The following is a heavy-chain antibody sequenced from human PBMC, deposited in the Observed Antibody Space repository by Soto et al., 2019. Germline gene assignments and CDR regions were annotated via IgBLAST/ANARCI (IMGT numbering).Heavy chain of an antibody. J-gene: IGHJ4*02. Sequence: QVQLVESGGGVVQPGRSLRLSCAASGFTFSSYGMHWVRQAPGKGLEWVAGVWYDGSNKYYADSVKGRFTTSRDNSKNTLYLQMNSLRAEDTAVYYCARDSGGPNSSGWNHYFDYWGQGTLVTVSS. D-gene: IGHD6-19*01. V-gene: IGHV3-33*01. CDR3: ARDSGGPNSSGWNHYFDY. CDR2: VWYDGSNK. CDR1: GFTFSSYG.